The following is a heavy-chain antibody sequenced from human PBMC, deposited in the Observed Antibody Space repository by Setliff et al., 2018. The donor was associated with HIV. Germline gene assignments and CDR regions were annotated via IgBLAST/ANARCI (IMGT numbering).Heavy chain of an antibody. D-gene: IGHD5-18*01. CDR3: ARPSDTAMVTVGYYYYGMDV. J-gene: IGHJ6*02. Sequence: GASVKVSCKASGGTFSSYAISWVRQAPGQGLEWMGGIIPIFGTANYAQKFQGRVTITADESTSTAYMELSSLRSEDTAVYYCARPSDTAMVTVGYYYYGMDVWGQGITVTVSS. CDR1: GGTFSSYA. CDR2: IIPIFGTA. V-gene: IGHV1-69*13.